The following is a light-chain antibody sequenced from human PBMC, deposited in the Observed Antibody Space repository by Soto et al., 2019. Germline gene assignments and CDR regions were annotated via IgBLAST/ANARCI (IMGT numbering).Light chain of an antibody. Sequence: EIVLTQSPATLSFSPGERATLSCRASQSVSSHLAWYQQKPGQAPRLLIYDASNRATGIPARFSGSGSGTDFTLTISSLEPEDFGVYYCQQRSDWLTFGGGTKVEIK. CDR1: QSVSSH. CDR3: QQRSDWLT. V-gene: IGKV3-11*01. CDR2: DAS. J-gene: IGKJ4*01.